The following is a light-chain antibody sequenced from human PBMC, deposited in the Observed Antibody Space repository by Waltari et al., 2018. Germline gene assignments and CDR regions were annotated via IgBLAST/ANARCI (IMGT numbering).Light chain of an antibody. Sequence: EIVLTQSPGTLSLSPGERATLSCRASQSVSSSYLAWYQQKPGQAPRVLIYGASRRAPGIPDRFSGSGSGTDFTLTISRLEPEDFAVYYCQQYGISYAFGQGTRLEIK. CDR1: QSVSSSY. CDR3: QQYGISYA. J-gene: IGKJ2*01. CDR2: GAS. V-gene: IGKV3-20*01.